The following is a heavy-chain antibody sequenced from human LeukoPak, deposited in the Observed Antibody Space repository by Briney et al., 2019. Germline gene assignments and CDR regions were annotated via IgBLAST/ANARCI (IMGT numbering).Heavy chain of an antibody. Sequence: GSLRLSCAASGFTFSSYAMSWVRQPPGKGLEWIGEIYHSGSTNYNPSLKSRVTISVDKSKNQFSLKLSSVTAADTAVYYCARDHGAGTYSSKPRAAFDIWGQGTMVTVSS. D-gene: IGHD6-13*01. CDR2: IYHSGST. J-gene: IGHJ3*02. CDR1: GFTFSSYAM. V-gene: IGHV4-4*02. CDR3: ARDHGAGTYSSKPRAAFDI.